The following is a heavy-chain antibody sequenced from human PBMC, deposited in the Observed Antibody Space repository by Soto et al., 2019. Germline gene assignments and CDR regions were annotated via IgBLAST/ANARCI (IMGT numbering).Heavy chain of an antibody. CDR3: VGAGTKTLQDWFDP. D-gene: IGHD1-1*01. V-gene: IGHV4-4*07. CDR2: IYATGTT. Sequence: PSETMSLTWTVAGASISGFFWSWIRKPAGEGLEWVWRIYATGTTDYHPSLMSRVMMSVATSKKQFSLKLRAVTAADTAVYYCVGAGTKTLQDWFDPWGQGISVTVSS. CDR1: GASISGFF. J-gene: IGHJ5*02.